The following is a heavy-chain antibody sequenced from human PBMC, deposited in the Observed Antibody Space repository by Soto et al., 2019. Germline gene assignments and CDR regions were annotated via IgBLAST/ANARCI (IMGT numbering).Heavy chain of an antibody. V-gene: IGHV1-18*01. D-gene: IGHD3-10*01. CDR1: GYTFTSYG. J-gene: IGHJ6*02. CDR2: ISAYNGNT. Sequence: ASVKVSCKASGYTFTSYGISWVRQAPGQGLEWLGWISAYNGNTNYAQKLQGRVTMTTDTSTSTAYMELRSLRSDDTAVYYCARGRYYGSGSPLFVYGMDVWGQGTTVTVSS. CDR3: ARGRYYGSGSPLFVYGMDV.